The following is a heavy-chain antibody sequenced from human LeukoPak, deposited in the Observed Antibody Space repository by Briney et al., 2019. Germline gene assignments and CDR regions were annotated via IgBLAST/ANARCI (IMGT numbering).Heavy chain of an antibody. Sequence: GGSLRLSCAASGFTFSNAWMSWVRQAPGKGLEWVGRIKSKTDGGTTDYAAPVKGRFTISRDDSKNTLYLQMNSLKTEDTAVYYCTTGRYSGYDWGYYYGMDVWGQGTTVTVSS. CDR2: IKSKTDGGTT. V-gene: IGHV3-15*01. J-gene: IGHJ6*02. CDR3: TTGRYSGYDWGYYYGMDV. D-gene: IGHD5-12*01. CDR1: GFTFSNAW.